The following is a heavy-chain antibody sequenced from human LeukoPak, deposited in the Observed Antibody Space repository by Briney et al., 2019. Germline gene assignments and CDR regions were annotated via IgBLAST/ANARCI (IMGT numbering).Heavy chain of an antibody. CDR2: IKQDGSEK. V-gene: IGHV3-7*03. CDR3: TTFYHEYSPY. D-gene: IGHD2/OR15-2a*01. CDR1: GFTFSSYW. Sequence: DPGGSLRLSCAASGFTFSSYWMSWVRQAPGKGLEWVANIKQDGSEKYYVDSVKGRFTISRDNAKNSLYLQMNSLKTEDTAVYYCTTFYHEYSPYWGRGTLVTVSS. J-gene: IGHJ4*02.